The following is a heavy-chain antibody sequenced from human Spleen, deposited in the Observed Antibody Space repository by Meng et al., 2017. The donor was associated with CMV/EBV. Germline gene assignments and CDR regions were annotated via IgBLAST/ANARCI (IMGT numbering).Heavy chain of an antibody. Sequence: SVKVSCKASGGTLSTYAINWVRQAPGQGLEWMGGILPVLATPTYAQKFQGRVTMTTEASTSTAYLFLWGLRSDDTAVYYCARDTLNWNFDYWGQGTLVTVSS. CDR3: ARDTLNWNFDY. CDR1: GGTLSTYA. V-gene: IGHV1-69*05. D-gene: IGHD1-1*01. J-gene: IGHJ4*02. CDR2: ILPVLATP.